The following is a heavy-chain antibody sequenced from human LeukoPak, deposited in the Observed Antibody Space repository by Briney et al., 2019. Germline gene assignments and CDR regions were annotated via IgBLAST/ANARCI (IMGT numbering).Heavy chain of an antibody. CDR1: GYTSAGYY. CDR2: ISPNSGDT. D-gene: IGHD1-26*01. CDR3: ARGREPVYFFDN. Sequence: ASVKVSCKASGYTSAGYYMHWVRQAPGQGPEWMGWISPNSGDTNYAQKFQGRVTMTRDSSITTAYMELSRLRSDDTAMYYCARGREPVYFFDNWGQGTLVTVSS. J-gene: IGHJ4*02. V-gene: IGHV1-2*02.